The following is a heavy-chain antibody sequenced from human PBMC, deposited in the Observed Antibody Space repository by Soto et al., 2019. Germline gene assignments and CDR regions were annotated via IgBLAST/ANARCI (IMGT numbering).Heavy chain of an antibody. D-gene: IGHD2-15*01. Sequence: QLQLQESGPGLVKPSETLSLTCTVSGGSISSSSYYWGWIRQPPGKGLEWIGSIYYSGGTYYNPSLKSRVTISVDTSKNQFSLKLSSVTAADTAVYYCAGGGYYGVYYFDYWGQGTLVTVSS. CDR1: GGSISSSSYY. J-gene: IGHJ4*02. CDR2: IYYSGGT. CDR3: AGGGYYGVYYFDY. V-gene: IGHV4-39*01.